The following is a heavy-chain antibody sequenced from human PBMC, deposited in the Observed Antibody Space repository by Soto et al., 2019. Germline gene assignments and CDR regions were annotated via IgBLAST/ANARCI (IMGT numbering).Heavy chain of an antibody. CDR3: ARWIGYNWNYDYYYGMDV. D-gene: IGHD1-20*01. CDR2: ISSSSSYI. V-gene: IGHV3-21*01. CDR1: GFTFSSYS. Sequence: GVSLRLSCAASGFTFSSYSMNWVRQAPGKGLEWVSSISSSSSYIYYADSVKGRFTISRDNAKNSLYLQMDSLRAEDTAVYYCARWIGYNWNYDYYYGMDVWGQGTTVTVSS. J-gene: IGHJ6*02.